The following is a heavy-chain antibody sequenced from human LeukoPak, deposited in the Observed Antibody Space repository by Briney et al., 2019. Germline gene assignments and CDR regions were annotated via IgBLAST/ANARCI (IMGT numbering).Heavy chain of an antibody. CDR3: AREGLSITIFGVVIIPTADY. CDR1: GYTFTSYG. V-gene: IGHV1-18*01. D-gene: IGHD3-3*01. Sequence: ASVKVSRKASGYTFTSYGISWVRQAPGQGLEWMGWISAYNGNTNYAQKLQGRVTMTTDTSTSTAYMELRSLRSDDTAVYYCAREGLSITIFGVVIIPTADYWGQGTLVTVSS. J-gene: IGHJ4*02. CDR2: ISAYNGNT.